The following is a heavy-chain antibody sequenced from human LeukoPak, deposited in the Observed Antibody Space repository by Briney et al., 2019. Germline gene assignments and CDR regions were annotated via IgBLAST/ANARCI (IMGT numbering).Heavy chain of an antibody. V-gene: IGHV3-23*01. CDR1: GFTFSSYA. CDR2: ISDSGGST. CDR3: ATRSDILTGYYI. J-gene: IGHJ4*02. D-gene: IGHD3-9*01. Sequence: GGSLRLSCAASGFTFSSYAMSWVRQAPGKGLEWVSAISDSGGSTYYADSVKGRFTISRDNSKNTLYLQMNSLRAEDTAVYYCATRSDILTGYYIWGQGTLVTVSS.